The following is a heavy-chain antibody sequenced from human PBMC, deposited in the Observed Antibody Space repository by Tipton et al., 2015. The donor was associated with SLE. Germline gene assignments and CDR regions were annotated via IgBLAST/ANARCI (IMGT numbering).Heavy chain of an antibody. D-gene: IGHD3-10*01. Sequence: TLSLTCTVSGGSISSGSYYWTWIRQPAGKGLEWIGRIYTSGSTHYNPSLKSRVTISVDTSKNQFSLKLSSVTAADTAMYYCARGEGWINVLPYYFDSWGQGTLVTVAS. CDR3: ARGEGWINVLPYYFDS. CDR2: IYTSGST. V-gene: IGHV4-61*02. J-gene: IGHJ4*02. CDR1: GGSISSGSYY.